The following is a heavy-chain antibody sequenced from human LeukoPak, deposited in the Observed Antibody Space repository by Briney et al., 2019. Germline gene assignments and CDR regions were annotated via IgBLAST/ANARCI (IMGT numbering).Heavy chain of an antibody. CDR3: ARGLWFGEPVNNWFDP. D-gene: IGHD3-10*01. V-gene: IGHV1-2*02. CDR1: GYTFTCYY. CDR2: INPNSGGT. J-gene: IGHJ5*02. Sequence: ASVKVSCKASGYTFTCYYMHWVRQAPGQGLGWMGWINPNSGGTNYAQKFQGRVTMTRDTSISTAYMELSRLRSDDTAVYYCARGLWFGEPVNNWFDPWGQGTLVTVSS.